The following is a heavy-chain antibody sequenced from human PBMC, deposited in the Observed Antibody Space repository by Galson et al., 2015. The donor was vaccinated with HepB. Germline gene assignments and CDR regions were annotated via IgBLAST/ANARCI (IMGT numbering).Heavy chain of an antibody. Sequence: SLRLSCAASGFTLGDYAMSWFRQAPGKGLEWVGFIRSKAYGGTTEYAASVKGRFTISRDDSKSIAYLQMNSLKTEDTAVYYCTTSWFGVPPTSWGQGTLVTVSS. D-gene: IGHD3-10*01. CDR1: GFTLGDYA. CDR3: TTSWFGVPPTS. J-gene: IGHJ4*02. CDR2: IRSKAYGGTT. V-gene: IGHV3-49*03.